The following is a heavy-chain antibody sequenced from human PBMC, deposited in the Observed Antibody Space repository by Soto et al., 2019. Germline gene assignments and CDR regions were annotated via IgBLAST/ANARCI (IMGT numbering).Heavy chain of an antibody. CDR3: ARVYGDHTGAFDY. Sequence: QVQLRESGSGQVKPSQTLSLTCAVSGASITTGGLSWSWFRQPPGKGLEWIGYIYHSGRSFYRPSLRGRVSMSLDTSRNQFSLSLTSVTAADTAVYYCARVYGDHTGAFDYWGQGTLVTVSS. CDR1: GASITTGGLS. V-gene: IGHV4-30-2*01. J-gene: IGHJ4*02. CDR2: IYHSGRS. D-gene: IGHD4-17*01.